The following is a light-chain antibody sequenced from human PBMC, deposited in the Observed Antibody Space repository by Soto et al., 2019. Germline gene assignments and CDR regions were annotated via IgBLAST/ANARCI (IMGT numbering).Light chain of an antibody. CDR2: GAS. Sequence: EIVLTQSPGTLSLSPGERATLSCRASKSVSSSYLAWYQQKPGQAPRLLIYGASSRATGIPDRFSGSGSGTDFTLTISRLEPEGCAVYYCQQYGSSATFGQGTRLEIK. J-gene: IGKJ5*01. CDR3: QQYGSSAT. CDR1: KSVSSSY. V-gene: IGKV3-20*01.